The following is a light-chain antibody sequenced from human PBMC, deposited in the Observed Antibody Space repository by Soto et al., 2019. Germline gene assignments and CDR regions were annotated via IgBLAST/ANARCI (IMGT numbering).Light chain of an antibody. V-gene: IGLV3-21*02. CDR2: DDT. J-gene: IGLJ2*01. Sequence: SYELTQPPSVSVAPGQTATFTCGGDKIGTKSVHWHQQKPGKAPVLVVYDDTDRPSGIPERFSGSKSGNTVTLTISRVEAGDEADYYCQVWDRTTDFVVFGGGTKVTVL. CDR3: QVWDRTTDFVV. CDR1: KIGTKS.